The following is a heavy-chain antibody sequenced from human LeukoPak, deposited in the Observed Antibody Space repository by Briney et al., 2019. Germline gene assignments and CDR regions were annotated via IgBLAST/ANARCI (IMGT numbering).Heavy chain of an antibody. Sequence: GKSLTLSYAASRFTSSRYGMHWVPHAPGKGLEWVADIWFDGSNKYHADSVRGRFTISRDNSKNTLYLLMNRLRAEDAAVYYCASQDIVAATGAVLDCWGEGTLVTVSS. D-gene: IGHD5-12*01. CDR3: ASQDIVAATGAVLDC. J-gene: IGHJ4*02. CDR1: RFTSSRYG. V-gene: IGHV3-33*01. CDR2: IWFDGSNK.